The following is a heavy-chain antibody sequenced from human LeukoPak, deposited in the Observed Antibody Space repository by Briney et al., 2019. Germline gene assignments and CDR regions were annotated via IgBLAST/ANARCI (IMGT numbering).Heavy chain of an antibody. J-gene: IGHJ4*02. CDR1: GFTVSSNY. V-gene: IGHV3-53*04. CDR2: IYDNGDA. D-gene: IGHD5-24*01. Sequence: PGGSLRLSCAASGFTVSSNYMSWVRQAPGKGLEWVSVIYDNGDAYSADYVKDRFTISRHNSKNTLYLQMNSLRPEETAVYYCAGGSRRDGYDYWGQGTLVTVCS. CDR3: AGGSRRDGYDY.